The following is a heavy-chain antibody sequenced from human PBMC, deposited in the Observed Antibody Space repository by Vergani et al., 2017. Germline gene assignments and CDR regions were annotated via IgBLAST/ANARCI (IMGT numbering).Heavy chain of an antibody. J-gene: IGHJ6*02. CDR1: GGSISSGGYY. CDR3: ARDRLGAYYYYGMDV. D-gene: IGHD3-16*01. Sequence: QVQLQESGPGLVKPSQTLSLTCTVSGGSISSGGYYWSWIRQHPGKGLEWIGYIYYSGSTNYNPSLKSRVTISVDTSKNQFSLKLSSVTAADTAVYYCARDRLGAYYYYGMDVWGQGTTVTVSS. V-gene: IGHV4-61*08. CDR2: IYYSGST.